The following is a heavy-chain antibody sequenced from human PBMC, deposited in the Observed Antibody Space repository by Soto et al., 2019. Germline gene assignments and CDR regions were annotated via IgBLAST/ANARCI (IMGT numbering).Heavy chain of an antibody. D-gene: IGHD2-8*02. CDR2: FSLSGTT. CDR1: GASITGSSY. V-gene: IGHV4-4*07. Sequence: SETLSLTCTVSGASITGSSYWSWIRQPAGKGLEWIGRFSLSGTTNYNPSLRSRVTTSADVSKNQFSLRLTSVTAADTALYYCARGMTPPGAPAWYYFESWGQGTLVTVSS. J-gene: IGHJ4*02. CDR3: ARGMTPPGAPAWYYFES.